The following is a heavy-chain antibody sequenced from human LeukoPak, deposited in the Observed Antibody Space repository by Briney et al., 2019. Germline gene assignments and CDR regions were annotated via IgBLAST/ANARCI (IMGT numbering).Heavy chain of an antibody. CDR3: ARGGTVVRYYFDY. V-gene: IGHV3-74*01. D-gene: IGHD4-23*01. J-gene: IGHJ4*02. CDR1: GFTFSSYW. Sequence: QSWGSLRLSCAASGFTFSSYWMHWVRQAPGKGLVWVSRINSDGSNTKYSQKFQGRVTITRDTSASTAYMELSSLRSEDTAVYYCARGGTVVRYYFDYWGQGTLVTVSS. CDR2: INSDGSNT.